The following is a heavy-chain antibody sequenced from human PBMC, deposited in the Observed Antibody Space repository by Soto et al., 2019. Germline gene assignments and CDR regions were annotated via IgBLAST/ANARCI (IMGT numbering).Heavy chain of an antibody. CDR3: ARSGGFYYFDY. J-gene: IGHJ4*02. CDR2: IYYSGNT. CDR1: GGSVSSGTYY. Sequence: ASETLSLTCTVSGGSVSSGTYYWSWIRQPPGKGLEWIGYIYYSGNTNYSASLKSRVTISLDTSRNQFSLKLRSVTAADTAVYYCARSGGFYYFDYWGQGTLVTVSS. V-gene: IGHV4-61*01. D-gene: IGHD3-10*01.